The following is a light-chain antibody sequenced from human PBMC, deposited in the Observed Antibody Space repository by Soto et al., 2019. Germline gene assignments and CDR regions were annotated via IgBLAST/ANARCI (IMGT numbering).Light chain of an antibody. CDR2: WAS. Sequence: IVMTQSPGYMTVSLCERATISGTSSQPVLSVSDNQYYLTWYQHKPGQPPKLLIYWASTRESGVPDRFSGSGYGTNFTLTISSLQAEDVAVYYCQQYHSTPPQWTFGQAIRVDIK. CDR3: QQYHSTPPQWT. CDR1: QPVLSVSDNQYY. J-gene: IGKJ1*01. V-gene: IGKV4-1*01.